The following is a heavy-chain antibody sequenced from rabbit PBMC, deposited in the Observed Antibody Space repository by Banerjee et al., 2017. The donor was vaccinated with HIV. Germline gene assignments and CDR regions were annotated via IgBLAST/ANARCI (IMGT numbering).Heavy chain of an antibody. CDR2: IYNGDGST. J-gene: IGHJ4*01. CDR1: GFSFSSNA. CDR3: ARGAGYSGYGYNL. V-gene: IGHV1S47*01. D-gene: IGHD7-1*01. Sequence: EESGGGLVKPGASLTLTCTASGFSFSSNAMCWVRQAPGKGPEWIACIYNGDGSTYYASWVNGRFTISRSTSLNTVTLQMTSLTAADTATYFCARGAGYSGYGYNLWGPGTLVTVS.